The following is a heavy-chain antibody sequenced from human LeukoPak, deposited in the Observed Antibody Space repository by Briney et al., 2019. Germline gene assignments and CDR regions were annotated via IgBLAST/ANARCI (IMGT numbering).Heavy chain of an antibody. V-gene: IGHV4-39*01. Sequence: PSETLSLTCSVSGGSISSSDYSWDWIRQPPGKGLEWLGTVFHNGNANKNPSLKSRVTMFVDTSKNQFSMKLSSLTAADTSIYYCARQTNWYDASCHYLPGHFDFWGQGSLVTVSS. J-gene: IGHJ4*02. CDR2: VFHNGNA. CDR1: GGSISSSDYS. D-gene: IGHD4/OR15-4a*01. CDR3: ARQTNWYDASCHYLPGHFDF.